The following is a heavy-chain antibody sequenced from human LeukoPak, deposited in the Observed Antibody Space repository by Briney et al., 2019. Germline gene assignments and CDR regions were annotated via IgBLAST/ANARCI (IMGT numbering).Heavy chain of an antibody. D-gene: IGHD2-15*01. CDR3: ARLNPLGGGSCYDY. Sequence: GGSLRLSCAASGFTFSSYSMNWVRQAPGKGLEWVSSISSSSSYIYYADSVKGRFTISRDNAKNSLYLQMNSLRAEDTAVYYCARLNPLGGGSCYDYWGQGTLVTVSA. J-gene: IGHJ4*02. V-gene: IGHV3-21*01. CDR2: ISSSSSYI. CDR1: GFTFSSYS.